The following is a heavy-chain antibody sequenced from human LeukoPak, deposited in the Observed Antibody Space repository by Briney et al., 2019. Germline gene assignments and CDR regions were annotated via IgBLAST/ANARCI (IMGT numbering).Heavy chain of an antibody. Sequence: PSETLSLTCTVSGGSISSGSYYWSWIRQPAGKGLEWIGRIYTSGSTNYNPSLKSRVTISVDTSKNQFSLKLSSVTAADTAVYYCARVDRNWNPPSYYYYYMDVWGKGTTVTVSS. J-gene: IGHJ6*03. CDR2: IYTSGST. CDR1: GGSISSGSYY. V-gene: IGHV4-61*02. CDR3: ARVDRNWNPPSYYYYYMDV. D-gene: IGHD1-1*01.